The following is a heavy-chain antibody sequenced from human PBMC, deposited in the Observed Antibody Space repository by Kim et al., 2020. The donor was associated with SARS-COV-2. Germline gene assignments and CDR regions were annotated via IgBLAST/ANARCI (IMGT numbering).Heavy chain of an antibody. D-gene: IGHD2-8*01. CDR2: SSSYQ. CDR3: ALLSMGY. V-gene: IGHV3-21*01. Sequence: SSSYQYYADSVKGRFTISRDNAKNSLYLQMNSLGAEDTAVYYCALLSMGYWGQGTLVTVSS. J-gene: IGHJ4*02.